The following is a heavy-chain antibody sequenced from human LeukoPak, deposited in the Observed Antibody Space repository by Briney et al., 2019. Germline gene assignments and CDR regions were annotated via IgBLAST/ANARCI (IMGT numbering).Heavy chain of an antibody. CDR1: GFTFSSYA. J-gene: IGHJ6*02. Sequence: GGSLRLSCAASGFTFSSYALHWVWQAPGKGLEWVGVMSYDGSNKYYADSVKGRFTISRDNSKNKLYLQMNSLRAEANAVYYFARVYSQNQGGMHVWRQDTTLSV. D-gene: IGHD2-15*01. CDR3: ARVYSQNQGGMHV. CDR2: MSYDGSNK. V-gene: IGHV3-30-3*01.